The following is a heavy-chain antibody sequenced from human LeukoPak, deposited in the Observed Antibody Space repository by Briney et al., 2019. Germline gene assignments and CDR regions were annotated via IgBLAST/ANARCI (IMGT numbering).Heavy chain of an antibody. V-gene: IGHV3-74*01. CDR2: ISADGTTT. CDR1: GFSFSNDW. Sequence: QTGGSLRLSCAVSGFSFSNDWMHWVRRAPGKGLLWVSRISADGTTTNYADSVKGRFTISRDNAKNTLYLQMGSLRADDTAVYYCAGTWSFDYWGQGTLVTVST. CDR3: AGTWSFDY. D-gene: IGHD2-15*01. J-gene: IGHJ4*02.